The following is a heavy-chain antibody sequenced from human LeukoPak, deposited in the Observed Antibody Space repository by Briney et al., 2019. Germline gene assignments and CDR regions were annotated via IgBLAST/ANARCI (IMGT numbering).Heavy chain of an antibody. CDR2: IKPDGSEK. Sequence: RSGGSLRLSCAASGFTFSNYWMNWVRQAPGKGLEWVANIKPDGSEKYYVDSVKGRFAISRDNAKNSLYLQMNSLRAEDTAVYYCARDGTMVRAVTIFDYWGQGNLVTVSS. CDR1: GFTFSNYW. CDR3: ARDGTMVRAVTIFDY. V-gene: IGHV3-7*01. J-gene: IGHJ4*02. D-gene: IGHD3-10*01.